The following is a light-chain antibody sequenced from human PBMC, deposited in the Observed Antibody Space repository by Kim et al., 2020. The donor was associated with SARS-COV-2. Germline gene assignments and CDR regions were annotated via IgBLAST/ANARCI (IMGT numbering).Light chain of an antibody. CDR3: QQANSFPIT. CDR2: VAS. J-gene: IGKJ5*01. CDR1: QGISRS. Sequence: ASVGDRITSTCRASQGISRSLAWYQQKPGKAPKLLIYVASSLQSGVPSRFSGSGSGTDFTLTISSLQPEDSATYYCQQANSFPITFGQGTRLEIK. V-gene: IGKV1-12*01.